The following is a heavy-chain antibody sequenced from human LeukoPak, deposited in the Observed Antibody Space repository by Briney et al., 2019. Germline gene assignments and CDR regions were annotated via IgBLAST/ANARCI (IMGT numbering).Heavy chain of an antibody. J-gene: IGHJ3*02. CDR3: ARGQCLVPIDAFYI. Sequence: PGGSLRLSCAASGFTFSSYAMHWVRQAPGKGLEWVAVISYDGTNKYYADSVKGRFTISRDNSKNTLYLQMNSLRAEDTAVYYCARGQCLVPIDAFYIWGQGTLVTVSS. D-gene: IGHD6-19*01. V-gene: IGHV3-30*04. CDR2: ISYDGTNK. CDR1: GFTFSSYA.